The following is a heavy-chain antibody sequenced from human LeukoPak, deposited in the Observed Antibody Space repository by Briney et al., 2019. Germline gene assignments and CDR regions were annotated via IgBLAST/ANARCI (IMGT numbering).Heavy chain of an antibody. Sequence: SETLSLTCTVSGGSISSYYWSWIRQPPGKGLEWIGYIYYSGSTNYNPSLKSRVTISVDTSKNQFSLKLSSVTAADTAVYYCARESVTTGYFDYWGQGTLVTVSS. D-gene: IGHD4-17*01. J-gene: IGHJ4*02. CDR2: IYYSGST. V-gene: IGHV4-59*01. CDR3: ARESVTTGYFDY. CDR1: GGSISSYY.